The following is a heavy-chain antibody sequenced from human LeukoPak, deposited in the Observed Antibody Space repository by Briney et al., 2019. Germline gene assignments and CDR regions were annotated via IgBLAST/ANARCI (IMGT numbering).Heavy chain of an antibody. J-gene: IGHJ4*02. V-gene: IGHV4-30-2*01. CDR1: GGSISSGGYS. D-gene: IGHD6-6*01. CDR3: ASSAPEYSSSSIDY. Sequence: PSETLSLTCAVSGGSISSGGYSWSWIRQPPGKGLEWIGYIYHSGSTNYNPSLKSRVTISVDTSKNHFSLKLNSTIAADTAVYYCASSAPEYSSSSIDYWGQGTLVTVSS. CDR2: IYHSGST.